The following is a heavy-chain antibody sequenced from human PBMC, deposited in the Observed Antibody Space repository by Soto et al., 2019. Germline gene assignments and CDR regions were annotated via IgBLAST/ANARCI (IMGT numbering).Heavy chain of an antibody. J-gene: IGHJ5*02. CDR1: GYTFTDYW. Sequence: EVQLVQSGAEVRKPGESLKISCLGSGYTFTDYWIAWVRQMPGKGLEWMGIIYPDDSDVRYSPSFQGQVTMSVDKSSNTAYLQWTSLKASDTAMYYCARQSRDTYSDYFDPWGQGTLVTVSS. V-gene: IGHV5-51*01. CDR2: IYPDDSDV. D-gene: IGHD3-16*02. CDR3: ARQSRDTYSDYFDP.